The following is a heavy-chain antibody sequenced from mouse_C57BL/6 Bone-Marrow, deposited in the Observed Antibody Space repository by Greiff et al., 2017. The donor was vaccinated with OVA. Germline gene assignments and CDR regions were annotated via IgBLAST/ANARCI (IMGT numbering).Heavy chain of an antibody. CDR3: ARYDGYYSYFDY. Sequence: QVQLQQSGAELVKPGASVKMSCKASGYTFTSYWITWVKQRPGQGLEWIGDIYPGSGSTNYNEKFKSKATLTVDTSSSTAYMQLSSLTSEDSAVYYCARYDGYYSYFDYWGQGTTLTVSS. CDR1: GYTFTSYW. CDR2: IYPGSGST. D-gene: IGHD2-3*01. J-gene: IGHJ2*01. V-gene: IGHV1-55*01.